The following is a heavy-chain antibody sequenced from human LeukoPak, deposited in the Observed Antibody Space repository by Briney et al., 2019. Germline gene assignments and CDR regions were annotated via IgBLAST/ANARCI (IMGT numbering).Heavy chain of an antibody. CDR1: GFTFSSYA. Sequence: GGSLRLSCAASGFTFSSYAMSWVRQAPGKGLEWVSAISGSGGSTYYADSVKGRFTISRDNSKNTLYLQMNSLRAEDTAVYYCAKGCRYCSGGSCQVCWYFDLWGRGTLVTVSS. J-gene: IGHJ2*01. CDR3: AKGCRYCSGGSCQVCWYFDL. D-gene: IGHD2-15*01. CDR2: ISGSGGST. V-gene: IGHV3-23*01.